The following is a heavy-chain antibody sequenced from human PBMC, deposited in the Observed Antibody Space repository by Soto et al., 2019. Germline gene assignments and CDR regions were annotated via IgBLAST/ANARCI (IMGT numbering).Heavy chain of an antibody. Sequence: QVQLVQSGAEVKKPGSSVKVSCKASGGTFSSYAISWVRQAPGQGLEWMGGIIAIFGTANYAQKFQGRVTITADESTSTAYMELSSLRSEDTAVYYCARGEGYCSGGSCYPGYYFDYWGQGTLVTVSS. J-gene: IGHJ4*02. CDR1: GGTFSSYA. V-gene: IGHV1-69*01. CDR3: ARGEGYCSGGSCYPGYYFDY. D-gene: IGHD2-15*01. CDR2: IIAIFGTA.